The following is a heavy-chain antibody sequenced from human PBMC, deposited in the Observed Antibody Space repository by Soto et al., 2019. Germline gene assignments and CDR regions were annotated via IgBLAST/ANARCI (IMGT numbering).Heavy chain of an antibody. Sequence: SETLSLTCTVSGGSFSSGSYYWSWIRQPPGKGLEWIGEINHSGSTNHNPSLKSRVTISVDTSKNQFSLKLSSVTAADTAVYYCARTSRFEYWGQGTLVTVSS. V-gene: IGHV4-39*07. J-gene: IGHJ4*02. CDR3: ARTSRFEY. D-gene: IGHD6-6*01. CDR1: GGSFSSGSYY. CDR2: INHSGST.